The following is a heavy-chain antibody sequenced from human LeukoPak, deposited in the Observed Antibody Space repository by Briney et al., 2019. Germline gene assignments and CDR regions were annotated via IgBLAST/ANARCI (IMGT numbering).Heavy chain of an antibody. CDR1: RFTFSNYA. CDR2: ISGSGGST. V-gene: IGHV3-23*01. CDR3: AKDGEEYYYDSSGYYSDFYYFDY. J-gene: IGHJ4*02. D-gene: IGHD3-22*01. Sequence: GGSLRLSCAASRFTFSNYAMTWVRQAPGKGLEWVSSISGSGGSTYYADSVKGRLTISRDNSKNTLYLQMNSLRAEDTAVYYCAKDGEEYYYDSSGYYSDFYYFDYWGQGTLVTVSS.